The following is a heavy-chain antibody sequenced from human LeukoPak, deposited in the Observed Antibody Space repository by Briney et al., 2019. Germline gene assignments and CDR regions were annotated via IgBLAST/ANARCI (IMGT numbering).Heavy chain of an antibody. Sequence: GGPLRLSCAASGFSFSAYYMNWVRQAPGKGPEWLANINQGGSVQNYVDSVRGRFTISRDNAKNSLFLQMNSLRAEDTAVYYCARAVRVGADTYWGQGTLVAVSS. CDR2: INQGGSVQ. J-gene: IGHJ4*02. D-gene: IGHD3-10*02. V-gene: IGHV3-7*04. CDR1: GFSFSAYY. CDR3: ARAVRVGADTY.